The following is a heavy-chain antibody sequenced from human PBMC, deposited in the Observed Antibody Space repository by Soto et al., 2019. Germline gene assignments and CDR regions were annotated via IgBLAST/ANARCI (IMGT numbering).Heavy chain of an antibody. CDR3: ARVPSPFDYYYAMDV. CDR2: IFSSGTT. J-gene: IGHJ6*02. V-gene: IGHV4-30-4*01. D-gene: IGHD3-3*02. CDR1: GDSISSGNKS. Sequence: SETLSPTCTVSGDSISSGNKSWSWIRQPPGKGPEWIGYIFSSGTTYYNPSLKSRLTTSPDASQNQFSLTLNSLTDADTAVYFCARVPSPFDYYYAMDVWGQGTTVT.